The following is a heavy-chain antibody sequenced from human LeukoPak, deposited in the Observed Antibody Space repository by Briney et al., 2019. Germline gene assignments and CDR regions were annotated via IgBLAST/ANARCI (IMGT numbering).Heavy chain of an antibody. D-gene: IGHD3-3*01. V-gene: IGHV3-30-3*01. CDR1: GFTFSSYA. Sequence: GGSLRLSCAASGFTFSSYAMHWVRQAPGKGLEWVAVISYDGSNKYYADSVKGRFTISRDNSKNTLYLQMNSLRAEDTAVYYCARDRGATIFGVAYYFDYWGQGTLVTVSS. J-gene: IGHJ4*02. CDR2: ISYDGSNK. CDR3: ARDRGATIFGVAYYFDY.